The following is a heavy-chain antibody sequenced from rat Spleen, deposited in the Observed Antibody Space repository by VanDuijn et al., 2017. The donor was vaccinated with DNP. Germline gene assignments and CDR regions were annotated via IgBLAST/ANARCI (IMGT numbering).Heavy chain of an antibody. Sequence: EVQLVETGGGLVQPGRSLKLSCVASGFTFSDYNMTWVRQVPGKGLEWVASITSSGGSTYYRDSLKGRFTISRDNAKSSLYLQIDSLRYEDMATYYCATGVYGGYEDWFAYWGLGTLVTVSS. V-gene: IGHV5-31*01. CDR2: ITSSGGST. CDR3: ATGVYGGYEDWFAY. D-gene: IGHD1-11*01. CDR1: GFTFSDYN. J-gene: IGHJ3*01.